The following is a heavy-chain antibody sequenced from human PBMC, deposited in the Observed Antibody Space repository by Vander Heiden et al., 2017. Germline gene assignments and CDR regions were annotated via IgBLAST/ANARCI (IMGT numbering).Heavy chain of an antibody. CDR2: INHSGST. V-gene: IGHV4-34*01. CDR1: GGSFSGYY. CDR3: ARGMGYCSGGSCYSRGAFDI. J-gene: IGHJ3*02. D-gene: IGHD2-15*01. Sequence: QVQLQQWGAGLLKPSETLSLTCAVYGGSFSGYYWSWIRQPPGKGLEWIGEINHSGSTNYNPSLKSRVTISVDTSKNQFSLKLSSVTAAETAVYYCARGMGYCSGGSCYSRGAFDIWGQGTMVTVSS.